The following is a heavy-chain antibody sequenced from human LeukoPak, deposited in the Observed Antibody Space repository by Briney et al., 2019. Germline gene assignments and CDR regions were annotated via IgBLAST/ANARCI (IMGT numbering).Heavy chain of an antibody. CDR1: GFTFSDYY. D-gene: IGHD1-26*01. V-gene: IGHV3-11*01. CDR2: ISNSGSIT. CDR3: ARVRGSYASDY. Sequence: PGGSLRLSCAASGFTFSDYYMSWIRQAPGKGLEWVSYISNSGSITSYADSVKGRFTISRDNAKNSLYLQMNSLRAEDTAVYYRARVRGSYASDYWGQGTLVTVSS. J-gene: IGHJ4*02.